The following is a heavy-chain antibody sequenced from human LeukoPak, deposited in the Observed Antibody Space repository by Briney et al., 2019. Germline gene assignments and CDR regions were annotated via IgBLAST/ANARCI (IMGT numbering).Heavy chain of an antibody. CDR3: ARLVAAAGTAIDY. J-gene: IGHJ4*02. D-gene: IGHD6-13*01. V-gene: IGHV4-39*01. Sequence: SETLSLTCTVSGGSISSYYWGWIRQPPGKGLEWIGSIYYSGSTHYNPSLKSRVTISVDTSKNQFSLKLSSVTAADTAVYYCARLVAAAGTAIDYWGQGTLVTVSS. CDR2: IYYSGST. CDR1: GGSISSYY.